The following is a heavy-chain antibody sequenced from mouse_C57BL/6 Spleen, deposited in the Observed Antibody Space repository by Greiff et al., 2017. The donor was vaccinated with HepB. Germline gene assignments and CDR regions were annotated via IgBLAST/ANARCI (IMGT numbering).Heavy chain of an antibody. J-gene: IGHJ4*01. CDR2: IHPNSGST. CDR3: ARTYCRNYGDY. CDR1: GYTFTSYW. D-gene: IGHD2-5*01. V-gene: IGHV1-64*01. Sequence: VQLQQSGAELVKPGASVKLSCKASGYTFTSYWMHWVKQRPGQGLEWIGMIHPNSGSTNYNEKFKSKATLTVDKSSSTAYMQLSSLTSEDSAVCYCARTYCRNYGDYWGQGTSVTVSS.